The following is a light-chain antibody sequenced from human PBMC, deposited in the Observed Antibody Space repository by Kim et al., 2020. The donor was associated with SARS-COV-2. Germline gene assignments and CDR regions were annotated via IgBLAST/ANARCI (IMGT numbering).Light chain of an antibody. J-gene: IGKJ4*01. Sequence: EIVLTQSPGTLSLSPGECATLSCRASQNVLSAYLAWYQQKPGQAPRLVIYNGSDRPTGIPDRFSGSGSGTDFTLSISRLQPEDFAVYYCQQYVDSPFTFGGGTKVDIK. CDR2: NGS. CDR1: QNVLSAY. CDR3: QQYVDSPFT. V-gene: IGKV3-20*01.